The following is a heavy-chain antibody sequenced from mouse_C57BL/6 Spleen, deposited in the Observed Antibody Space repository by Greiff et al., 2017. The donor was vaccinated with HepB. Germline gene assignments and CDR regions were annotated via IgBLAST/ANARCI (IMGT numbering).Heavy chain of an antibody. CDR1: GYTFTDYE. Sequence: QVHVKQSGAELVRPGASVTLSCKASGYTFTDYEMHWVKQTPVHGLEWIGAIDPETGGTAYNQKFKGKAILTADKSSSTAYMELRSLTSEDSAVYYCTRRGYGYDVNVWGTGTTVTVSS. CDR2: IDPETGGT. V-gene: IGHV1-15*01. J-gene: IGHJ1*03. D-gene: IGHD2-2*01. CDR3: TRRGYGYDVNV.